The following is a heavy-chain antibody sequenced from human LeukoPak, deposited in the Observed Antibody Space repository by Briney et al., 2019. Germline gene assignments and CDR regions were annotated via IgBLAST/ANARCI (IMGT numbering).Heavy chain of an antibody. Sequence: SETLSLTCTVSGGSISSSSYYWGWIRQPPGKGLEWIGSIYYSGSTYFNPSLKSRVTISVDTSKNQFSLKLSSVTAADTAVYYCAGGYDSGGWFDPWGQGTLVTVSS. J-gene: IGHJ5*02. D-gene: IGHD5-12*01. V-gene: IGHV4-39*07. CDR2: IYYSGST. CDR1: GGSISSSSYY. CDR3: AGGYDSGGWFDP.